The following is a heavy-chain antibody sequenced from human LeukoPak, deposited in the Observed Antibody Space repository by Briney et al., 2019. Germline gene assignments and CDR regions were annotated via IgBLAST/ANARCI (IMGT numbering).Heavy chain of an antibody. Sequence: SETLSLTCTVSGGSIRSDSHYWGWIRQPPGKGLEWIGSIYYSGSTYYNPSLKSRVTISVDTSKNQFSLKLSSVTAADTAVYYCARLSYDSSGYKYYFDYWGQGTLVTVSS. CDR3: ARLSYDSSGYKYYFDY. D-gene: IGHD3-22*01. CDR1: GGSIRSDSHY. V-gene: IGHV4-39*01. J-gene: IGHJ4*02. CDR2: IYYSGST.